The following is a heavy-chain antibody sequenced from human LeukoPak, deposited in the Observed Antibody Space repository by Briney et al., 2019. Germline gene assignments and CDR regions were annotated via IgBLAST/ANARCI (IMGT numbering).Heavy chain of an antibody. CDR2: INPSGGST. V-gene: IGHV1-46*01. CDR1: GYTFTGYY. CDR3: ARGREYYGSGSYSEFDY. J-gene: IGHJ4*02. D-gene: IGHD3-10*01. Sequence: ASVKVSCKASGYTFTGYYMHWVRQAPGQGLEWMGIINPSGGSTSYAQKFQGRVTMTRDMSTSTVYMELSSLRSEDTAVYYCARGREYYGSGSYSEFDYWGQGTLVTVSS.